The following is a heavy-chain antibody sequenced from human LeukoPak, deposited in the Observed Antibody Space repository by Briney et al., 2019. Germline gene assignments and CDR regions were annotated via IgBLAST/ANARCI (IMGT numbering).Heavy chain of an antibody. CDR1: RGTFSSHA. CDR2: IIPIFGTA. J-gene: IGHJ6*03. V-gene: IGHV1-69*13. CDR3: ARETYYYGSYYMDV. Sequence: GASVKVSCKASRGTFSSHAISWVRQAPGQGLEWMGGIIPIFGTANYAQKFQGRVTITADESTSTAYMDLSSLRSDDTAVYYCARETYYYGSYYMDVWGQGTTVTVSS.